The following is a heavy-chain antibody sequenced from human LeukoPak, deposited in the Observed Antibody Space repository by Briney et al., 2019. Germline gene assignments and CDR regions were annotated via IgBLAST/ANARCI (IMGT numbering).Heavy chain of an antibody. CDR3: ARDWGYSGSYYYYYGMDV. Sequence: GGSLRLSCAASGFTFSSYGMHWVRQAPGKGLEWVAVIWYDGSNKYYADSVKGRFTISRDNSKNTLYLQMNSLRAEDTAVYYRARDWGYSGSYYYYYGMDVWGQGTTVTVSS. CDR1: GFTFSSYG. J-gene: IGHJ6*02. CDR2: IWYDGSNK. D-gene: IGHD1-26*01. V-gene: IGHV3-33*01.